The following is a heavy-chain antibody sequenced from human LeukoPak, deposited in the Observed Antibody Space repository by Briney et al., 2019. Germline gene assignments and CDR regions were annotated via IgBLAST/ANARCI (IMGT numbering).Heavy chain of an antibody. CDR1: GGSISSYY. Sequence: SETLSLTCTVSGGSISSYYWSWIRQPAGKGLEWIGRIYTSGSTNYNPSLKGRVTMSVDTSKNQFSLKLSSVTAADTAVYYCARAPYTKGLGALDIWGQGTMVTVSS. CDR3: ARAPYTKGLGALDI. CDR2: IYTSGST. J-gene: IGHJ3*02. V-gene: IGHV4-4*07. D-gene: IGHD2-2*02.